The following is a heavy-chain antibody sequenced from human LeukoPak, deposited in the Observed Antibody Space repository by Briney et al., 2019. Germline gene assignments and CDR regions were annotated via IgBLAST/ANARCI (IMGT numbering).Heavy chain of an antibody. CDR3: ARIGGSYYPFDY. V-gene: IGHV4-59*01. Sequence: PSETLSLTCTVSGVSISSYYWSWIQQPPGKGLEWIGYIYHTGSSNYNPSLKSRVTISVDTSKNQFSLKLSSVTAADTAVYYCARIGGSYYPFDYWGQGALVTVSS. J-gene: IGHJ4*02. CDR1: GVSISSYY. D-gene: IGHD1-26*01. CDR2: IYHTGSS.